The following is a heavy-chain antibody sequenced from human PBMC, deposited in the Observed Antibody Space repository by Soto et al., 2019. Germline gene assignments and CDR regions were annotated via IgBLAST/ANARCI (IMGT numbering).Heavy chain of an antibody. V-gene: IGHV1-69*06. Sequence: QVQLVQSGAEVKKPGSSVKVSCKASGGTFSSYAISWVRQAPGQGLEWMGGIIPIFGTANYAQKLQGRVTMTTDTSTSTAYMELRSLRSDDTAVYYCARDLGRWVPWAGEYWGQGTLVTVSS. CDR2: IIPIFGTA. CDR3: ARDLGRWVPWAGEY. CDR1: GGTFSSYA. D-gene: IGHD4-17*01. J-gene: IGHJ4*02.